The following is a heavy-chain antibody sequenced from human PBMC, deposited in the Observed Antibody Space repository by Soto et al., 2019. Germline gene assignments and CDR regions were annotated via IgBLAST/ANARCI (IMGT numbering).Heavy chain of an antibody. CDR1: GGTFRSYS. CDR2: IIPIFDIT. V-gene: IGHV1-69*13. CDR3: ARPDEGGYSSNHHYYYALDV. Sequence: GASAKVSCKASGGTFRSYSISWVRQAPGQGLEWMGGIIPIFDITNYAQKFQGRVTITADESTSTAYMELSSLGSDDTAVYYCARPDEGGYSSNHHYYYALDVWGQGTTVTVSS. J-gene: IGHJ6*02. D-gene: IGHD3-22*01.